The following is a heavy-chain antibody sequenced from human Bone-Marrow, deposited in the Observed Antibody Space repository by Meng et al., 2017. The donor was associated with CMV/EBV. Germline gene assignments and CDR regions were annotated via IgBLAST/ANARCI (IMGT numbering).Heavy chain of an antibody. D-gene: IGHD2-2*01. CDR2: MNPNSGNT. CDR3: TLAHCSSTSCYGNWFDP. Sequence: ASVKVSCKASGYIFTSYDINWVRQATGQGLEWMGWMNPNSGNTGYAQKFQGRVTMTRNTSISTAYMELSSLRSEDTAVYYCTLAHCSSTSCYGNWFDPWGQGTLVTVSS. CDR1: GYIFTSYD. J-gene: IGHJ5*02. V-gene: IGHV1-8*01.